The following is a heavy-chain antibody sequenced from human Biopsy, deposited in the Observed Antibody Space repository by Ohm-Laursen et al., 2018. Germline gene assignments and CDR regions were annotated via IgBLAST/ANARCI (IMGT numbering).Heavy chain of an antibody. J-gene: IGHJ4*02. CDR1: GRFIGIFF. CDR3: ARVGAGAHSIDYFDY. D-gene: IGHD1-26*01. CDR2: IYYRGST. Sequence: SVTLSLPRTVSGRFIGIFFRIWIPQPSAKGLVGIGYIYYRGSTNYNPSLRSRVTISLDRSKNQFSLELSSVTAADPAVDYFARVGAGAHSIDYFDYWGQGALVTVSS. V-gene: IGHV4-59*01.